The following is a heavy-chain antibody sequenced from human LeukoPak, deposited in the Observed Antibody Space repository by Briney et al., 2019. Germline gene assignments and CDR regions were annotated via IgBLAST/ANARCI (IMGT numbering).Heavy chain of an antibody. CDR2: ISGSGGST. Sequence: GGSLRLSCAASGFTFSSYAMSWVRRAPGKGLEWVSAISGSGGSTYYADSVKGRLTISRDNSKNTLYLQMNSLRAEDTAVYYCAKDSVRIAVAPYYFDYWGQGTLVTVSS. CDR3: AKDSVRIAVAPYYFDY. CDR1: GFTFSSYA. V-gene: IGHV3-23*01. J-gene: IGHJ4*02. D-gene: IGHD6-19*01.